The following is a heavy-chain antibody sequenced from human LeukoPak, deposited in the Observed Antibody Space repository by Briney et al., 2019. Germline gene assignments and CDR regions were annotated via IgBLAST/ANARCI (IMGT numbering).Heavy chain of an antibody. Sequence: ASVKVSCKASGYTCTSYGISWVRQAPGQGLEWMGWISAYNGNTNYAQKLQGRVTMTTDTSTSTAYMELRSLRSDDTAVYYCAREKTGPMVRGVTLDYWGQGTLVTVSS. J-gene: IGHJ4*02. D-gene: IGHD3-10*01. CDR3: AREKTGPMVRGVTLDY. CDR1: GYTCTSYG. CDR2: ISAYNGNT. V-gene: IGHV1-18*04.